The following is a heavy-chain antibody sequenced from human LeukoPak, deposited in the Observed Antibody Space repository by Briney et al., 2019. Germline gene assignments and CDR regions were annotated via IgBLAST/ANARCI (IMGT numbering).Heavy chain of an antibody. Sequence: KPGGSLRLSRAASGFTFSDYYMSWIRQAPGKGLEWVSYISSSGSTIYYADSVKGRFTISRDNAKNSLYLQMNSLRAEDTAVYYCASRRELSAFDIWGQGTMVTVSS. CDR3: ASRRELSAFDI. D-gene: IGHD3-10*01. CDR2: ISSSGSTI. J-gene: IGHJ3*02. CDR1: GFTFSDYY. V-gene: IGHV3-11*04.